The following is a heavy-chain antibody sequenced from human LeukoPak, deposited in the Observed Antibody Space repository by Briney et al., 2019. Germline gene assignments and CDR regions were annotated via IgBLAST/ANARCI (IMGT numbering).Heavy chain of an antibody. CDR2: ISNDGSNK. CDR3: ARDHYDSSGYLFDY. J-gene: IGHJ4*02. V-gene: IGHV3-30*04. CDR1: GFTFSSHA. D-gene: IGHD3-22*01. Sequence: GRSLRLSCAASGFTFSSHAMHWVRQVPGKGPDWVALISNDGSNKYYADSVKGRFTISRDNSKSTVYLQMNSLRADDTAVYYCARDHYDSSGYLFDYWGQGTLVSVSS.